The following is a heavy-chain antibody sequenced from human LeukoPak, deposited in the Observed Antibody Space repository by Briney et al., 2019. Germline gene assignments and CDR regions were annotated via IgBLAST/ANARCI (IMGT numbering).Heavy chain of an antibody. CDR1: GYTFTSYG. D-gene: IGHD4-17*01. Sequence: ASVKVSCKDSGYTFTSYGISWVRQAPGQGLEWMGWISAYNGNTNYAQKLQGRVTMTTDTSTSTAYMELRSLRSDDTAVYYCGKVVYGDYVDYWGQGTLVTVSS. CDR2: ISAYNGNT. J-gene: IGHJ4*02. CDR3: GKVVYGDYVDY. V-gene: IGHV1-18*01.